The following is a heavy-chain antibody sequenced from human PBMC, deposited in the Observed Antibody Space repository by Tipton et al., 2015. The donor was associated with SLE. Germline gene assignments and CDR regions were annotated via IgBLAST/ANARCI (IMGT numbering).Heavy chain of an antibody. CDR1: GYTVTSYG. CDR2: INPNSGGA. D-gene: IGHD3-3*01. Sequence: QVQLVQSGAEVKKPGASVKVSCKASGYTVTSYGISWVRQAPGQGLEWMGWINPNSGGANYAQKFQGRVTMTRDTSISIAYMELSRLRSDDTAVYYCARSPILYYDFWSGYPDYFDYWGQGTLVTVSS. J-gene: IGHJ4*02. CDR3: ARSPILYYDFWSGYPDYFDY. V-gene: IGHV1-2*02.